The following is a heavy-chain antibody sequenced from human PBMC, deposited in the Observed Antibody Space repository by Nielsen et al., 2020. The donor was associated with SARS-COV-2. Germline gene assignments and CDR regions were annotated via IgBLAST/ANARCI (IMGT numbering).Heavy chain of an antibody. CDR2: IYYSGST. CDR3: ASHRRGYSEDSGMDV. D-gene: IGHD5-18*01. J-gene: IGHJ6*02. Sequence: SETLSLTCTVSGGSISSSSYYWGWISQPPGKGLEWIGSIYYSGSTYYNPSLKSRVTISVDTSKNQFSLKLSSVTAADTAVYYCASHRRGYSEDSGMDVWGQGTTVTVSS. V-gene: IGHV4-39*01. CDR1: GGSISSSSYY.